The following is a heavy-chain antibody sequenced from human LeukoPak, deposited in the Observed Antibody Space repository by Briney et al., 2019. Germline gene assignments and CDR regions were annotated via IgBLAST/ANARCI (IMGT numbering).Heavy chain of an antibody. J-gene: IGHJ4*02. Sequence: GGSLRLSCAASGFTFSSYAMHWVRQAPGKGLEWVSVISYDESHKFYADSVKGRFTISRDNSKSTLYLQMNSLRPEDTAVLYCARATVMIDLDYWGQGTLVTVSS. V-gene: IGHV3-30*04. D-gene: IGHD3-22*01. CDR1: GFTFSSYA. CDR2: ISYDESHK. CDR3: ARATVMIDLDY.